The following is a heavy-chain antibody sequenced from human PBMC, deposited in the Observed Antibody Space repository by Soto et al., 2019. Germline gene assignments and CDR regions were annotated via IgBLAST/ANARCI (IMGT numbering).Heavy chain of an antibody. J-gene: IGHJ6*02. CDR1: GYTFTGCY. Sequence: QGQLVQSGAEVKKPGASVKVSCKASGYTFTGCYIHWVRQAPGQGLEWLGWINPNRGGTDYAHNFQETVTMPRDTSITTPYLELSRLTSDDTVVSYRTREKVVRRYYYYCMEVWGPGKTVTVSS. CDR2: INPNRGGT. CDR3: TREKVVRRYYYYCMEV. V-gene: IGHV1-2*02. D-gene: IGHD2-15*01.